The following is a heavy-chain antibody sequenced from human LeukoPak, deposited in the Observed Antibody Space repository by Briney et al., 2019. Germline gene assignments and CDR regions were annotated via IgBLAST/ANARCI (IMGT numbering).Heavy chain of an antibody. Sequence: PGGSLRLSCAASGFTFSSYWMHWVRQAPGKGLVWVSHINGDGSSTNYADSVKGRFTISRDNAKNTLYLQMNSLRAEDTAVYYCARPGQGTMDVWGQGTTVTVSS. J-gene: IGHJ6*02. CDR2: INGDGSST. V-gene: IGHV3-74*01. CDR1: GFTFSSYW. CDR3: ARPGQGTMDV.